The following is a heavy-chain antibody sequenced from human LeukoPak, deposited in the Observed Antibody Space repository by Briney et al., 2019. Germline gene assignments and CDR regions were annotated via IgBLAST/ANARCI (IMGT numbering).Heavy chain of an antibody. J-gene: IGHJ3*01. CDR2: VGLRDSGS. V-gene: IGHV3-48*02. Sequence: GGSLRLSCAASGFAFRSYTFNWVRQAPGKGLEWISYVGLRDSGSYSADSVKGRFTISRDDAKNSLYLQMSTLRDEDTAVYFCVRDRVFAFDLWGQGTMVTVSS. CDR1: GFAFRSYT. CDR3: VRDRVFAFDL. D-gene: IGHD2-8*01.